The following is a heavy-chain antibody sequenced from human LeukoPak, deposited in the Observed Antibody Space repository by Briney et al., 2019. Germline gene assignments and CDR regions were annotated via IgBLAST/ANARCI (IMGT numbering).Heavy chain of an antibody. D-gene: IGHD6-19*01. J-gene: IGHJ3*02. CDR2: ISAYNGNT. V-gene: IGHV1-18*01. CDR1: GYTFTSYG. Sequence: ASVKVSCKASGYTFTSYGISWVRQAPGQGLEWMGWISAYNGNTNYAQKLQGRVTMTTDTSTSTAYMELRSLRSDDTAVYYCAKHSSGWSWDDDAFDIWGQGTMVTVPS. CDR3: AKHSSGWSWDDDAFDI.